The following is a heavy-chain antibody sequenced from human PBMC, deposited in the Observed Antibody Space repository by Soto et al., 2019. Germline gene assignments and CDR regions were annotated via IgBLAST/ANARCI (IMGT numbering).Heavy chain of an antibody. J-gene: IGHJ4*02. CDR1: GGSISSGGYY. CDR2: IYYSGST. V-gene: IGHV4-31*03. D-gene: IGHD3-10*01. Sequence: QVQLQESGPGLVKPSQTLSLTCTVSGGSISSGGYYWSWILQHPGKGLEWIGYIYYSGSTYYNPSLNSRVTISVDTSTNQFSLKLSSVTAAATAVYYCARGVTMVRGVIHTPYFDYWGQGTLFTVSS. CDR3: ARGVTMVRGVIHTPYFDY.